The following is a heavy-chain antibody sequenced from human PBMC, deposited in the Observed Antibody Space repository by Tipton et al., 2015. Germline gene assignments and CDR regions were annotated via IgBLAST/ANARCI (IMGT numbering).Heavy chain of an antibody. D-gene: IGHD1-26*01. CDR3: ARLDSGSYGY. CDR1: GYSFTTYW. CDR2: IYPDDSDT. V-gene: IGHV5-51*01. Sequence: VQLVQSGAEMKKPGESLKISCKASGYSFTTYWIAWVRQMPGKGLEWMGIIYPDDSDTRYSPSFRGQVTISADRSINTAYLEWSSLKASDTAMYYCARLDSGSYGYWGQGTLVTVSS. J-gene: IGHJ4*02.